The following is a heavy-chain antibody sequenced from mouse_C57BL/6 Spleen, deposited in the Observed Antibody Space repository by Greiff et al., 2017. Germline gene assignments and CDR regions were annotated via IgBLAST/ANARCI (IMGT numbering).Heavy chain of an antibody. V-gene: IGHV5-16*01. D-gene: IGHD1-1*01. CDR3: ARVAVVSTGYFDV. CDR2: INYDGSSP. Sequence: EVMLVESEGGLVQPGSSMKLSCTASGFTFSDYYMAWVRQVPEKGLEWVANINYDGSSPYYLDSLKSRFIISRDDAENILYRQMSSLKSEDTATYYCARVAVVSTGYFDVWGTGTTVTVSS. CDR1: GFTFSDYY. J-gene: IGHJ1*03.